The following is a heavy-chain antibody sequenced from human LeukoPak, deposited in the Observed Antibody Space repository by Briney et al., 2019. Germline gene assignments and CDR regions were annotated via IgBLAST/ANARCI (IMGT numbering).Heavy chain of an antibody. CDR3: AKGGQWLVQEFDY. CDR2: VSGSSGTT. CDR1: GFTFSSYA. V-gene: IGHV3-23*01. Sequence: QAGGSLRLSCAASGFTFSSYAMSWVRQAPGKGLEWVSVVSGSSGTTHYADSVKGRFTISRDNSKNTLYLQMNSLRAEDTAVYYCAKGGQWLVQEFDYWGQGTLVTVSS. J-gene: IGHJ4*02. D-gene: IGHD6-19*01.